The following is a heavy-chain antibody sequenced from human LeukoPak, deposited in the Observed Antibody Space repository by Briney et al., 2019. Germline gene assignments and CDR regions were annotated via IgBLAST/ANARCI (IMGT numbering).Heavy chain of an antibody. Sequence: SETLSLTCAVYGGSFSGYSWSCIPQPPGKGLECGGEINHSGSTNYNPSLKSLVTISVDTSKNQFSLKLSSMTAADAAVYYCASATLYYDCVWGLTRDAFDIWGQGTMVTVSS. D-gene: IGHD3-16*01. CDR1: GGSFSGYS. CDR2: INHSGST. J-gene: IGHJ3*02. V-gene: IGHV4-34*01. CDR3: ASATLYYDCVWGLTRDAFDI.